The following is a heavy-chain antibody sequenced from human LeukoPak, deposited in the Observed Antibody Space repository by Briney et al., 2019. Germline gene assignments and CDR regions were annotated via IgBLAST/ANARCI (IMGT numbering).Heavy chain of an antibody. CDR3: ARGGRSSSSWYGY. V-gene: IGHV3-21*01. J-gene: IGHJ4*02. Sequence: PGGSLRLSCAASGFTFSSYSMNWVRQAPGKGLEWVSSISSSSSYIYYADSVKGQFTISRDNAKNSLYLQMNSLRAEDTAVYYCARGGRSSSSWYGYWGQGTLVTVSS. D-gene: IGHD6-13*01. CDR1: GFTFSSYS. CDR2: ISSSSSYI.